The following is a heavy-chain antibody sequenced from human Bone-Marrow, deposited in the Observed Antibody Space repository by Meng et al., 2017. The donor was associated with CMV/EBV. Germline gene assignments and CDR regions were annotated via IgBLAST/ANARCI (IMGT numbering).Heavy chain of an antibody. CDR2: INPNSGGT. CDR3: GIAVAGKNWFDP. D-gene: IGHD6-13*01. Sequence: QVQLVQSGAEVKKPGASVTVSCKASGYTFTGYYIHWVRQAPGQGLEWMGWINPNSGGTNIPQKFQGWVTMTRDTSISTAYMELSRLTSDDTAVYYCGIAVAGKNWFDPWGQGTLVTVSS. J-gene: IGHJ5*02. V-gene: IGHV1-2*04. CDR1: GYTFTGYY.